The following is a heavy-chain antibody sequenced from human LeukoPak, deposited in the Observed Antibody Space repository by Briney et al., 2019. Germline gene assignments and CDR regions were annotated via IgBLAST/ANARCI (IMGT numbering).Heavy chain of an antibody. CDR1: GYSFTSYW. D-gene: IGHD1-26*01. Sequence: GESLKSSCKGSGYSFTSYWISWVRQMPGKGLEWMGRIDPGDSETNYSPSLQGHVTISADKSISTAYLQWSSLKASDTAMYYCARRGYDSGSYFNYWGQGTLVTVSS. CDR2: IDPGDSET. V-gene: IGHV5-10-1*01. J-gene: IGHJ4*02. CDR3: ARRGYDSGSYFNY.